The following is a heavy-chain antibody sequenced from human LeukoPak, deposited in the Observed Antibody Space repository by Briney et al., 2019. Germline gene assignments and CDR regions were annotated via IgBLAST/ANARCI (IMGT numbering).Heavy chain of an antibody. J-gene: IGHJ4*02. D-gene: IGHD6-19*01. Sequence: PSETLSLTCTVSGGSINSSYWTWIRQPAGKGLEWIGRVYATGSTNTKPSLKSRVTMSVDTSKNQFSLKLTSVTAADTAVYYCARRGSGWYYFDYWGQGTLVTVSS. CDR1: GGSINSSY. CDR3: ARRGSGWYYFDY. V-gene: IGHV4-4*07. CDR2: VYATGST.